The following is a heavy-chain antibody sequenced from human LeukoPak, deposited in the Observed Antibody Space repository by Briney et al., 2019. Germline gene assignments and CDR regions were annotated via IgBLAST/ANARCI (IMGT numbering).Heavy chain of an antibody. CDR2: IFYSGST. Sequence: SETQSLTCTVSGGSISSYYWSWIRQPPGKGLEWIGYIFYSGSTNYNPSLKSRVTISVDTSKNQFSLELNSVTSADTAVYFCARELKVGNTGYYFDYWGQGTLVTVSS. CDR3: ARELKVGNTGYYFDY. J-gene: IGHJ4*02. D-gene: IGHD2/OR15-2a*01. CDR1: GGSISSYY. V-gene: IGHV4-59*01.